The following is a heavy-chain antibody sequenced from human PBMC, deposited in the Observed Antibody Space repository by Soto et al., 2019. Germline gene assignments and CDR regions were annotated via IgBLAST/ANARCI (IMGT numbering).Heavy chain of an antibody. CDR1: GFTFSSYA. CDR2: ISYDGSNK. J-gene: IGHJ6*02. Sequence: QVQLVESGGGVVQPGRSLRLSCAASGFTFSSYAMHWVRQAPGKGLEWVAVISYDGSNKYYADSVKGRFTISRDNSKNPLYLQMNSLRAEDTAVYYCARVRCSGGSCLYYYGMDVWGQGTTVTVSS. V-gene: IGHV3-30-3*01. CDR3: ARVRCSGGSCLYYYGMDV. D-gene: IGHD2-15*01.